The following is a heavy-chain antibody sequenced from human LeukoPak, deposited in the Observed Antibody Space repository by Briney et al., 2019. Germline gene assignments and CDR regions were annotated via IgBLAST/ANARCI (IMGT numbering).Heavy chain of an antibody. J-gene: IGHJ4*02. V-gene: IGHV3-7*01. D-gene: IGHD2-21*01. CDR3: ARAASDLWPDRYLDY. Sequence: GGSLRLSCAASGFTFSNCWMSWVRQAPGKGLEWVANIKQDGSEKNYVDSVKGRFTISRDNAKNSLYLQMNSLRVEDTAVYYCARAASDLWPDRYLDYWGQGTLVTVSS. CDR2: IKQDGSEK. CDR1: GFTFSNCW.